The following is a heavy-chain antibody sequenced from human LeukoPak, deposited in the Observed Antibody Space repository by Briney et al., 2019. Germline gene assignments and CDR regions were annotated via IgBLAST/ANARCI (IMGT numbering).Heavy chain of an antibody. CDR3: ARDFVDTAMEDYFDY. D-gene: IGHD5-18*01. V-gene: IGHV3-23*01. CDR1: GFTFSSYG. Sequence: PGGSLRLSCAASGFTFSSYGMSWVRQAPGKGLEWVSAISATGGTTYYADSVKGRFTISRDNSKNTLYLQMNSLRAEDTAVYYCARDFVDTAMEDYFDYWGQGTLVTVSS. CDR2: ISATGGTT. J-gene: IGHJ4*02.